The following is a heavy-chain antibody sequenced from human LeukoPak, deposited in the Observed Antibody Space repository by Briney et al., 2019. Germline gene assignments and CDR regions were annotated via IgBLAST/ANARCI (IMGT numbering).Heavy chain of an antibody. V-gene: IGHV3-23*01. CDR2: ISGSGGST. J-gene: IGHJ4*02. D-gene: IGHD3-16*01. Sequence: GGSLRLSCAASGFTFSSYGMSWVRQAPGKGLEWVSAISGSGGSTNYADSVKGRFTISRDNSKKTLYLQMNSLRAEDTAVYYCAKDSWGYYDYVWGSPPPGDYWGQGTLVTVSS. CDR3: AKDSWGYYDYVWGSPPPGDY. CDR1: GFTFSSYG.